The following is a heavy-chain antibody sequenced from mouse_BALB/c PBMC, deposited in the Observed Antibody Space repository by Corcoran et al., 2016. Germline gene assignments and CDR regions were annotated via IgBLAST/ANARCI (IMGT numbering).Heavy chain of an antibody. CDR3: ARRDDDY. Sequence: QIQLVQSGPELKKPGETVKISCKASGYTFTNYGMNWVKQAPGKGLKWMGWINTYTGEPTYADDFKGRFAFSLETSASTAYLQINNLKNEDTATYFCARRDDDYWGQGTTLTVSS. V-gene: IGHV9-3-1*01. J-gene: IGHJ2*01. CDR2: INTYTGEP. CDR1: GYTFTNYG. D-gene: IGHD2-14*01.